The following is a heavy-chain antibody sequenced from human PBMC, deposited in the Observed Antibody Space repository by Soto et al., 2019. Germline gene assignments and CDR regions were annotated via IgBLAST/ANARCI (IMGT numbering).Heavy chain of an antibody. Sequence: GGSLRLSCAASGFTFSSYGMHWVRQAPGKGLEWVAVISYDGSNKYYADSVKGRFTISRDNSKNTLYLQMNSLRAEYTAVYYCAKDSSRGDLYYYYGMDVWGQGTTVTVSS. CDR2: ISYDGSNK. J-gene: IGHJ6*02. D-gene: IGHD3-10*01. V-gene: IGHV3-30*18. CDR1: GFTFSSYG. CDR3: AKDSSRGDLYYYYGMDV.